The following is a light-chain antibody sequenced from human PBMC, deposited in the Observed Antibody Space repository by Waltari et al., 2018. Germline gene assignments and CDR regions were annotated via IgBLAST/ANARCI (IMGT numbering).Light chain of an antibody. CDR3: QQYNRWPST. CDR1: QSLTSN. V-gene: IGKV3-15*01. J-gene: IGKJ2*01. Sequence: VMTQSPAILSVSPGDSVTLSCRASQSLTSNLAWYQQKPGQPHRLLIFGASTRATGVSDRFSGSGTTTQFSLTISSLQPEDFAIYFCQQYNRWPSTFGQGTKLDIK. CDR2: GAS.